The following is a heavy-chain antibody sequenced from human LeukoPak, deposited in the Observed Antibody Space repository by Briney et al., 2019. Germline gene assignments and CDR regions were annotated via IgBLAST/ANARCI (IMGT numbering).Heavy chain of an antibody. V-gene: IGHV4-38-2*02. CDR3: ARRGYASGWHAYDS. CDR1: GYSITSGYC. J-gene: IGHJ4*02. D-gene: IGHD6-19*01. CDR2: FLHSGNN. Sequence: SETLSLTCTVSGYSITSGYCWAWIRQSPGKGLEWIGSFLHSGNNFYNPSLRSRVTISLGTSRNQFSLKLNSVTAADTAVYYCARRGYASGWHAYDSWGQGVLVAVSS.